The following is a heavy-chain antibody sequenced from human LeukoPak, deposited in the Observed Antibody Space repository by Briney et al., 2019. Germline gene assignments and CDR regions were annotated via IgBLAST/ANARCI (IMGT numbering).Heavy chain of an antibody. J-gene: IGHJ6*02. D-gene: IGHD5-24*01. V-gene: IGHV1-69*05. CDR1: GGTFSSYA. CDR2: IIPIFGTA. Sequence: SVKVSCKASGGTFSSYAISWVRQAPGQGLEWMGGIIPIFGTANYAQKFQGRVTMTTDTSTSTAYMELRSLRSDDTAVYYCAREGSWHYGMDVWGQGTTVTVSS. CDR3: AREGSWHYGMDV.